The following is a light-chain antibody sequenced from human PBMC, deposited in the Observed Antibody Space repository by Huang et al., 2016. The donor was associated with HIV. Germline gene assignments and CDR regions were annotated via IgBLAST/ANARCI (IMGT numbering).Light chain of an antibody. Sequence: EIVLTQSPAPLSLSPGERATLSCRARQSVSSYLAWYPQKPGQAPRLLINDASNRATGIPARFSGGGSGTDFTLTISSLEPEDFAVYYCQQRSNWRTFGQGTRLEIK. CDR2: DAS. CDR3: QQRSNWRT. CDR1: QSVSSY. V-gene: IGKV3-11*01. J-gene: IGKJ5*01.